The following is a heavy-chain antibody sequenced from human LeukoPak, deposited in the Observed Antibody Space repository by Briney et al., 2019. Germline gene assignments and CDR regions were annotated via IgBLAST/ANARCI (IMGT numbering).Heavy chain of an antibody. Sequence: GGSLRLSCAASGFTVSSNYMSWVRQAPGKGLEWVSVIYSGGSTYYADSVKGRFTISRDNSKNTLYLQMNSLRAEDTAVYYCARVGGYSGYGLYYYYYGMVVWGQGTTVTVSS. CDR3: ARVGGYSGYGLYYYYYGMVV. V-gene: IGHV3-66*02. CDR1: GFTVSSNY. D-gene: IGHD5-12*01. J-gene: IGHJ6*02. CDR2: IYSGGST.